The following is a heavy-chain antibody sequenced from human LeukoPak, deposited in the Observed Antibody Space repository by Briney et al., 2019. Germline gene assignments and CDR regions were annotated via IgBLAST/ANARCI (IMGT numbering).Heavy chain of an antibody. CDR3: ARDRVGYMDV. V-gene: IGHV4-59*01. D-gene: IGHD2-2*01. CDR1: GGSISSYY. CDR2: IYYSGST. J-gene: IGHJ6*03. Sequence: SETLSLTCTVTGGSISSYYWSWIRQPPGKGLEWIGYIYYSGSTNYNPSLKSRVTISVDTSKNQFSLKLSSVTAADTAVYYCARDRVGYMDVWGKGTTVTISS.